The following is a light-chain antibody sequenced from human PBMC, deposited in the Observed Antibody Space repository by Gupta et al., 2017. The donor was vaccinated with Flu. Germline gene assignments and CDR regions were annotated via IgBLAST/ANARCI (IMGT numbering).Light chain of an antibody. J-gene: IGKJ1*01. Sequence: EILMTQSPATLSLSPGERATLPCRASQSISSNLAWYQQKPGQAPRLLIDGASNRATGIPARFSGSGSGTEFTLTISSLQSEDFAVYYCQQYNNWRTFGPGTKVEIK. CDR1: QSISSN. CDR2: GAS. CDR3: QQYNNWRT. V-gene: IGKV3-15*01.